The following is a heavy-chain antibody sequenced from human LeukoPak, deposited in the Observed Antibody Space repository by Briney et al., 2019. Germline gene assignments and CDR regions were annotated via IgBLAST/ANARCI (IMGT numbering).Heavy chain of an antibody. Sequence: GGSLRLSCAASGFTFSNYGIHWVRQAPGKGLEWVAVISYDGNNKYYADSVKGRFTISRDNSKNTLFLQMNSLRAEDTAVYYCAKDRTTVARIFDYWGQGTLVTVSS. CDR2: ISYDGNNK. CDR1: GFTFSNYG. J-gene: IGHJ4*02. D-gene: IGHD2-15*01. CDR3: AKDRTTVARIFDY. V-gene: IGHV3-30*18.